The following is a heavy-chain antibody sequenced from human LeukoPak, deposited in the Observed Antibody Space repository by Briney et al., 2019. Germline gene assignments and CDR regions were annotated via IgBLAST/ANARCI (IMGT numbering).Heavy chain of an antibody. V-gene: IGHV1-46*01. CDR3: ARPRVEHDYDSSGSFDY. Sequence: ASVKVSCKASGYTFTSYYIHWVRQAPGQGLEWMGIINPRSSSTTYAQKFQGRVTMTRDTSTSTVYMEVRSLRSEDAAVYYCARPRVEHDYDSSGSFDYWGQGTLVTVSS. D-gene: IGHD3-22*01. J-gene: IGHJ4*02. CDR1: GYTFTSYY. CDR2: INPRSSST.